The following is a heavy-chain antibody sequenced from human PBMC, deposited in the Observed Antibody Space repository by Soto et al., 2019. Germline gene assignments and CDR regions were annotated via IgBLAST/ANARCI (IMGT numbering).Heavy chain of an antibody. Sequence: GGSLRLSCAASGFTFSDYCMSWIRQAPGKGLEWVSYISGNTIYTNYADSVKGRFTISRDNAKNMLHLQMNSLRAEDTAVYYCARALTYYYDIDYWGQGTLVTVSS. J-gene: IGHJ4*02. V-gene: IGHV3-11*06. CDR1: GFTFSDYC. CDR2: ISGNTIYT. D-gene: IGHD3-22*01. CDR3: ARALTYYYDIDY.